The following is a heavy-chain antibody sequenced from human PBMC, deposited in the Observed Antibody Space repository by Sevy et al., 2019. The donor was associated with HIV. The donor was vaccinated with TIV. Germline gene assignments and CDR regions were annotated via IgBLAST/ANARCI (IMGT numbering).Heavy chain of an antibody. D-gene: IGHD6-13*01. V-gene: IGHV4-34*01. CDR1: GGSFSGYY. CDR2: INHSGST. CDR3: ARGLGAAAAYYFDY. Sequence: SETLSLTCAVYGGSFSGYYWSWIRQPPGKGLEWIGEINHSGSTNYNPSLKSRVTISVDTSKNQFSLKLSSVTAADTAVYYCARGLGAAAAYYFDYWGQGTLVTVSS. J-gene: IGHJ4*02.